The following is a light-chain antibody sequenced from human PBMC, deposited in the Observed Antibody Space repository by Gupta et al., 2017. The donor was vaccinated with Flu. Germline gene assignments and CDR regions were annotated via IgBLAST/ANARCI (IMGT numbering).Light chain of an antibody. V-gene: IGKV3-20*01. CDR2: GAS. CDR1: QSVSSSY. J-gene: IGKJ2*03. CDR3: QQYGSSPYS. Sequence: EIVLTHSPATLSLSPGERATLSCRASQSVSSSYLAWYQQKPGQAPRLLIYGASSRATGIPDRFSGSGSGTDFTLTISRLDPEDFAVYYCQQYGSSPYSFGQGTKLEIK.